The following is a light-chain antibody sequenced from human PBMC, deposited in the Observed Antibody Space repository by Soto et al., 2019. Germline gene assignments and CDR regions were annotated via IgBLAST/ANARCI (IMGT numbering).Light chain of an antibody. CDR1: QTINNY. J-gene: IGKJ2*01. V-gene: IGKV1-39*01. Sequence: DIPMTQSPSSLSASVGDRVTITCRTSQTINNYLNWYRQKPGKVPEVLIYGASSLQRGVSSRFTGSASRTYFTLTISSLQPEDFATYYCQQVYDFPLTFGQGTKVEV. CDR2: GAS. CDR3: QQVYDFPLT.